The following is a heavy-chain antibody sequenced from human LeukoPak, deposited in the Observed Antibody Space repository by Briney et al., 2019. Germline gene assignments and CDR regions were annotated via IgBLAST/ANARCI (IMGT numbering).Heavy chain of an antibody. CDR1: GGSISSGDYY. Sequence: PSETLSLTCTVSGGSISSGDYYWSWIRQPPGKGLEWIGYIYYSGSTYYNPSLKSRVTISVDTSKHHFSLKLSSGPAAAPRVSAWARDQKIPDDTFDIWGQGTMVTVSS. J-gene: IGHJ3*02. CDR2: IYYSGST. D-gene: IGHD1-14*01. CDR3: ARDQKIPDDTFDI. V-gene: IGHV4-30-4*01.